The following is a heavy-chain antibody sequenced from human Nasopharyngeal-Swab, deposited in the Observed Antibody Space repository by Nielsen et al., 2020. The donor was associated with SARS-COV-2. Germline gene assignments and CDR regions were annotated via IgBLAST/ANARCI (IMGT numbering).Heavy chain of an antibody. V-gene: IGHV3-23*01. D-gene: IGHD2-2*01. CDR3: AKAIVVVPAAMGGYYYYGMDV. J-gene: IGHJ6*02. CDR1: GFTFSSYA. Sequence: GESLKISCAASGFTFSSYAMSWVRQAPGKGLEWVSAISGSGGSTYCADSVKGRFTISRDNSKNTLYLQMNSLRAEDTAVYYCAKAIVVVPAAMGGYYYYGMDVWGQGTTVTVSS. CDR2: ISGSGGST.